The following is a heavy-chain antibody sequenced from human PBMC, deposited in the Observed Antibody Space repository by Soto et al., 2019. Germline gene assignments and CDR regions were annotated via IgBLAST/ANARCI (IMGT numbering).Heavy chain of an antibody. V-gene: IGHV4-31*03. CDR1: GDSISRGAYY. CDR3: AREPVRMVRGVITLIGFDI. Sequence: SETLSLTCTVSGDSISRGAYYWTWIRQHPVKGLEWIGYISNSGRTYYNPSLKSRLTISLDSSENQFSLRLTSVTAADTAVYYCAREPVRMVRGVITLIGFDIWGQGTMVTVSS. J-gene: IGHJ3*02. CDR2: ISNSGRT. D-gene: IGHD3-10*01.